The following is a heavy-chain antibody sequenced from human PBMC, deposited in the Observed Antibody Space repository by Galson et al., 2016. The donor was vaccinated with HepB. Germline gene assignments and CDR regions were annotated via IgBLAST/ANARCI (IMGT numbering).Heavy chain of an antibody. J-gene: IGHJ4*02. CDR2: IPHNAGP. V-gene: IGHV4-39*02. CDR1: GGSINSNANY. Sequence: SETLSLTCTVSGGSINSNANYWTWIRQPPGKGLEWSASIPHNAGPDYNPSLKGRVTMSVDTSRNLFSLKLTSVTAADTAVYYCVQNTFGTMRDCWGQGILVTVSS. D-gene: IGHD2-2*01. CDR3: VQNTFGTMRDC.